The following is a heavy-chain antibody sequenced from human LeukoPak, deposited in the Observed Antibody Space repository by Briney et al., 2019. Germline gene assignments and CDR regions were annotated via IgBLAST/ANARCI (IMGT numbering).Heavy chain of an antibody. Sequence: GGSLRLSCATSGFTFSDYAMTWVRQAPGKGLEWVATISGSGVMTYYADSVKGRFTVSGDNSKNTVYLQMSSLTAADTAVYYCAKAPSYCGGDCYSDFWGQGTLVTVSS. J-gene: IGHJ4*02. CDR2: ISGSGVMT. CDR1: GFTFSDYA. CDR3: AKAPSYCGGDCYSDF. D-gene: IGHD2-21*02. V-gene: IGHV3-23*01.